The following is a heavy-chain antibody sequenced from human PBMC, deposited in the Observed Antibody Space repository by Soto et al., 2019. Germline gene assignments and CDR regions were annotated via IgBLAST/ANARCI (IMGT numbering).Heavy chain of an antibody. J-gene: IGHJ4*02. V-gene: IGHV3-53*01. Sequence: EVQLVESGGGLIQPGGSLRLSCAASGFAVSSKYMTWVRQAPGKGLEWVSVIYGGGTTYYADSVKGRFTISRDTSKNTLYLQMHSLRAEDTAVYYCVQTTGWPGLDFWGQGNLVTASS. D-gene: IGHD6-19*01. CDR2: IYGGGTT. CDR3: VQTTGWPGLDF. CDR1: GFAVSSKY.